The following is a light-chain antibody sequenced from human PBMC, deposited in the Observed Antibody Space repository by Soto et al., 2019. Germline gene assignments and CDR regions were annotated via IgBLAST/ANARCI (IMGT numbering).Light chain of an antibody. V-gene: IGKV3-11*01. CDR3: QQRSDWPPLT. J-gene: IGKJ4*01. CDR1: QSVGTY. CDR2: DAS. Sequence: EIVLTQSPVTLSLSPGERATLSCRASQSVGTYLAWYQQKPGQAPRLLIYDASNRATGIPPRFSGSGSGTDFTLIISSLEPEDFAVYYCQQRSDWPPLTFGGGTKVEIK.